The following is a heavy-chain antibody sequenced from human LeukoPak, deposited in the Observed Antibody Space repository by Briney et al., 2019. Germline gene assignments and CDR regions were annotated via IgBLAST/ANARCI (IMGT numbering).Heavy chain of an antibody. CDR1: GYTFTDYY. J-gene: IGHJ4*02. CDR3: ARATGFDN. Sequence: ASVKVSCKASGYTFTDYYMHWVRQAPGQGLEWMGWINPKSGGTNYAQKFQGRVSMTRDTSISTAYMELSRLTSDDTAVYHCARATGFDNWGQGTLVTVSS. V-gene: IGHV1-2*02. D-gene: IGHD1-1*01. CDR2: INPKSGGT.